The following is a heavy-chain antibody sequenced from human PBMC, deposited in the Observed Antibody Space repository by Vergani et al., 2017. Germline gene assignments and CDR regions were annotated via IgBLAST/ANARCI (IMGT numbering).Heavy chain of an antibody. V-gene: IGHV1-8*02. D-gene: IGHD5-24*01. J-gene: IGHJ1*01. CDR1: GYTFTSYD. CDR3: AREEMATLPVYFQH. CDR2: MNPNSGNT. Sequence: QVQLVQSGAEVKKPGASVKVSCKASGYTFTSYDINWVRQATGQGLEWMGWMNPNSGNTGYEQKFQGRVTMTRNTSISTAYMELSSLRSEDTAVYYCAREEMATLPVYFQHWGQGTLVTVSS.